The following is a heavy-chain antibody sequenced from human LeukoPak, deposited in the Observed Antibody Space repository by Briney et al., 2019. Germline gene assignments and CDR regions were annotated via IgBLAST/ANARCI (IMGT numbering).Heavy chain of an antibody. V-gene: IGHV3-7*01. CDR2: IKPDGSDE. Sequence: GGSLRLACAASGFTFGGNWMTWVRQAPEKGLEWVAKIKPDGSDEDYVDSVKGRFTISRDNAKNLLYLQMTGLRAEDTAVYYCARNTVAAAGDSWGQGTLVTVSS. CDR1: GFTFGGNW. CDR3: ARNTVAAAGDS. J-gene: IGHJ4*02. D-gene: IGHD6-13*01.